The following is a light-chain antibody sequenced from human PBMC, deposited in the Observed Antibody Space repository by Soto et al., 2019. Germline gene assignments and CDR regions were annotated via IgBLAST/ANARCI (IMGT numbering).Light chain of an antibody. V-gene: IGKV1-17*01. CDR2: AAS. J-gene: IGKJ3*01. CDR1: HDIRSD. CDR3: LQHNSYPFT. Sequence: DIQMTQSPSSLSASVGDRVTITCRTSHDIRSDLGWFQQKPGKAPKRLIYAASTLQSGVPSRFSGSRSGTAFTLTISSLQPEDFATYYCLQHNSYPFTFGPGTKVDIK.